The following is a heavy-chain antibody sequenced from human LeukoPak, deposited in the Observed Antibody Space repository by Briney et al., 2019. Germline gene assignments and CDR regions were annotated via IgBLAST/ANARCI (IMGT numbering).Heavy chain of an antibody. Sequence: PGGSLRLSCGASGFTFNSEWMSWVRQAPGEGLEWVAIIKPDGSATSYVDSAKGRFTISRDNAKNSLSLQMHSLKVDDTGVYYWVEGGSMDVWGQGTAVTVSS. J-gene: IGHJ6*02. CDR2: IKPDGSAT. CDR1: GFTFNSEW. V-gene: IGHV3-7*05. CDR3: VEGGSMDV. D-gene: IGHD1-1*01.